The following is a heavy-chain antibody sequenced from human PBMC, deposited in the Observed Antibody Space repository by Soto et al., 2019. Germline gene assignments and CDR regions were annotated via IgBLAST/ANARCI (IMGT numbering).Heavy chain of an antibody. D-gene: IGHD3-10*01. Sequence: SXTLSLTCTVSGGSISSSTYYWSWIRQPPGKGLQWIGYIYYNGDTDYNPSLKSRVSISVDTPKNQVSLKLTSVTAADTAVYYCARQGFGTTHGLVDVWGQGTTVTVSS. CDR1: GGSISSSTYY. J-gene: IGHJ6*02. V-gene: IGHV4-61*01. CDR3: ARQGFGTTHGLVDV. CDR2: IYYNGDT.